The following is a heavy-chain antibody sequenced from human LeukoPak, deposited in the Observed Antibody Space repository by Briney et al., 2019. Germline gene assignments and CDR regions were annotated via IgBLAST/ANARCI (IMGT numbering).Heavy chain of an antibody. CDR1: GFTFSSYW. V-gene: IGHV3-7*01. CDR2: IKQDGSAK. D-gene: IGHD3-22*01. CDR3: AKDTPYYYDSSGYYKRGHDAFDI. J-gene: IGHJ3*02. Sequence: PGGSLRLSCAASGFTFSSYWMSWVRQAPGKGLEWVANIKQDGSAKNYGDSVKGRFTISRDNSKNTLYLQMNSLRAEDTAVYYCAKDTPYYYDSSGYYKRGHDAFDIWGQGTMVTVSS.